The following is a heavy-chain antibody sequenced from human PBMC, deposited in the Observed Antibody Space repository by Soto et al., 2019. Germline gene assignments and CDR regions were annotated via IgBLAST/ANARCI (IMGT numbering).Heavy chain of an antibody. CDR2: IIPILGIA. J-gene: IGHJ2*01. V-gene: IGHV1-69*08. D-gene: IGHD5-12*01. CDR1: GGTFSSYT. CDR3: ARDRVATISRRLNWYFDL. Sequence: QVQLVQSGAEVKKPGSSVKVSCKASGGTFSSYTISWVRQAPGQGLEWMGRIIPILGIANYAQKFQGRVTITADKSTRTAYMELSSLRSVDTAVYYCARDRVATISRRLNWYFDLWGRGSLVTVSS.